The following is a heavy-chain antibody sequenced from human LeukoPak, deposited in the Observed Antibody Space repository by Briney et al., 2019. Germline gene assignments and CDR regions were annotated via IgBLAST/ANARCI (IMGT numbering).Heavy chain of an antibody. CDR1: GGTFSSYA. D-gene: IGHD5-24*01. J-gene: IGHJ3*02. Sequence: SVKVSCKASGGTFSSYAISWVRQAPGQGLEWMGGIIPIFGTANYAQKFQGRVTITTDESTSTAYMELSSLRSEDTAVYYCARAYGYNYAFDIWGQGTMVTVSS. CDR3: ARAYGYNYAFDI. V-gene: IGHV1-69*05. CDR2: IIPIFGTA.